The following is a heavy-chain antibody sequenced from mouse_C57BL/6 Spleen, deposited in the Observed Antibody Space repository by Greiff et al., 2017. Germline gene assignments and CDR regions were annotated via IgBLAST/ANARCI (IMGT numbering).Heavy chain of an antibody. CDR3: AKNGAAPRYFDV. D-gene: IGHD3-3*01. J-gene: IGHJ1*03. V-gene: IGHV2-5*01. CDR2: IWRGGST. CDR1: GFSLTSYG. Sequence: VKLVESGPGLVQPSQSLSITCTVSGFSLTSYGVHWVRQSPGKGLEWLGVIWRGGSTDYNAAFMSRLSITKDNSKSQVFFKMNSLQADDTAIYYCAKNGAAPRYFDVWGTGTTVTVSS.